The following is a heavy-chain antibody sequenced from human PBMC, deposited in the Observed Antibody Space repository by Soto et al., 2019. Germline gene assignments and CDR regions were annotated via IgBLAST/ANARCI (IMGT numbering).Heavy chain of an antibody. Sequence: PGGSLRLSCAASGFPFDDYSMNWVRQVPGKGLEWVSLISWDGADTYYADSVKGRFTVSRDNSKNSLYLQMNSLTTEDTALYSCANFGGGGIYSESHASEIWVKGTMVTVSS. J-gene: IGHJ3*02. CDR3: ANFGGGGIYSESHASEI. CDR2: ISWDGADT. D-gene: IGHD3-3*01. CDR1: GFPFDDYS. V-gene: IGHV3-43*01.